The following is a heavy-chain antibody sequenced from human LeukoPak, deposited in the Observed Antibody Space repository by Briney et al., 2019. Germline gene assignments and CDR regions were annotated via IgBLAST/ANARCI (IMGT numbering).Heavy chain of an antibody. V-gene: IGHV1-18*04. Sequence: ASVKVSCKASGYTFTSYGISWVRQAPGQGFEWMGWISAYNGNTNYAQKLQGRVTMTTDTSTSTAYMELRSLRSDDTAVYYCARGYDQLLLVAFDIWGQGTMVTVSS. D-gene: IGHD2-2*01. CDR3: ARGYDQLLLVAFDI. CDR2: ISAYNGNT. CDR1: GYTFTSYG. J-gene: IGHJ3*02.